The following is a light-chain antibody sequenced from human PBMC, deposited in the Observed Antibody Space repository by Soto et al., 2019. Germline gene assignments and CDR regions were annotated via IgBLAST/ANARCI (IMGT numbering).Light chain of an antibody. V-gene: IGLV2-14*01. J-gene: IGLJ2*01. CDR1: SSDVGGYNY. CDR3: SSYTTRSTVV. Sequence: QSALTQPASVSGSPGQSITISCTGTSSDVGGYNYVSWFQQHPGKAPNLMIYDVYRRPSGVSYRFSGPKSGNTASLTISGLQAEDEADYYCSSYTTRSTVVFGGGTKLTVL. CDR2: DVY.